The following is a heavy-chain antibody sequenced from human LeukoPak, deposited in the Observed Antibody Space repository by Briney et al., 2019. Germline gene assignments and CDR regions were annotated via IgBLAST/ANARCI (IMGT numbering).Heavy chain of an antibody. V-gene: IGHV3-11*04. J-gene: IGHJ4*02. CDR3: ARDPTIAVGPFDY. Sequence: GGSLRLSCAASGFTFSDYYMSWIRQAPGKGLEWVSYISSSGSTIYYADPVKGRFTISRDNAKNSLYLQMNSLRAEDTAVYYCARDPTIAVGPFDYWGQGTLVTVSS. CDR1: GFTFSDYY. D-gene: IGHD6-19*01. CDR2: ISSSGSTI.